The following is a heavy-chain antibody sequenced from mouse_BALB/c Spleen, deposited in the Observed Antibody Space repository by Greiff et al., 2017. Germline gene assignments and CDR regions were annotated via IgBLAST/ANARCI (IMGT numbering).Heavy chain of an antibody. V-gene: IGHV1-5*01. D-gene: IGHD2-14*01. Sequence: VQLKQSGTVLARPGASVKMSCKASGYTFTSYWMHWVKQRPGQGLEWIGAIYPGNSDTSYNQKFKGKAKLTAVTSTSTAYMELSSLTNEDSAVYYCTRWAYYRYDVEYYFDYWGQGTTLTGSS. CDR1: GYTFTSYW. CDR3: TRWAYYRYDVEYYFDY. J-gene: IGHJ2*01. CDR2: IYPGNSDT.